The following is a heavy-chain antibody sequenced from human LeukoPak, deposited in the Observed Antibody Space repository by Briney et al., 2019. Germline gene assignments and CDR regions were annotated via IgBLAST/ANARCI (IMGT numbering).Heavy chain of an antibody. D-gene: IGHD2-8*01. CDR3: ARKSGYCTNGVCYHYFDY. J-gene: IGHJ4*02. Sequence: SVKVSCKASGGTFSSYTISWLRQAPAQGLDWMGRILPILGIANYTQKFQGRVTITADKSTSTAYMELSSLRSEDTAVYYCARKSGYCTNGVCYHYFDYWGQGTLVTVSA. CDR1: GGTFSSYT. CDR2: ILPILGIA. V-gene: IGHV1-69*02.